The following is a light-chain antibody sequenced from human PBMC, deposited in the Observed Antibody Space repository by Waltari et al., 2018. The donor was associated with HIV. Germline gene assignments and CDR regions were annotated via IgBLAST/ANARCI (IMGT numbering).Light chain of an antibody. CDR1: SSSIGSNY. Sequence: QSVLTQPPSASGSPGQRVTISCSGSSSSIGSNYVYWYPQLPGTAPKLLIYRNNQRPSGVPDRFSGSKSGTSASLAISGLRSEDEADYYCAAWDDSLSGYVFGTGTKVTVL. CDR2: RNN. CDR3: AAWDDSLSGYV. V-gene: IGLV1-47*01. J-gene: IGLJ1*01.